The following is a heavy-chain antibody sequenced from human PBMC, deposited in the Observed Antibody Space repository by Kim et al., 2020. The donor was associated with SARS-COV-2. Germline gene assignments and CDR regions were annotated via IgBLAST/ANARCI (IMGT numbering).Heavy chain of an antibody. V-gene: IGHV4-39*01. D-gene: IGHD3-16*02. J-gene: IGHJ4*02. CDR2: VYYNGST. CDR3: ATLLPQDKYYDHLWGSYRPTTPLYYFDS. CDR1: GGPITSDSYS. Sequence: SETLSLTCTVSGGPITSDSYSWAWIRQPPGKGLEWTGHVYYNGSTCYNPSLESRVTISVDTSNNQFSLILTSVTAADTAVYYCATLLPQDKYYDHLWGSYRPTTPLYYFDSWGQGTLVTVSS.